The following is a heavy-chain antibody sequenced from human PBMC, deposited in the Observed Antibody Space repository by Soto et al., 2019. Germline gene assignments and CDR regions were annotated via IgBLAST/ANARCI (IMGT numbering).Heavy chain of an antibody. J-gene: IGHJ4*02. D-gene: IGHD3-10*01. Sequence: SETLSLTCTVSGGSISSYYWSWIRQPPGKGLEWIGYIYYSGSTNYNPSLKSRVTISVDTSKNQFSLNLSSVTAADTAVYYCARDYYGSGSSFDYWGQGTLVTVSS. CDR3: ARDYYGSGSSFDY. V-gene: IGHV4-59*12. CDR1: GGSISSYY. CDR2: IYYSGST.